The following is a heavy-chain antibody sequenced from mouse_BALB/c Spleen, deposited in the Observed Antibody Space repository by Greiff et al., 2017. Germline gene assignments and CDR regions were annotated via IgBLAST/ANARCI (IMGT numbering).Heavy chain of an antibody. CDR1: GFTFSSYT. CDR3: ARHRGYDDDYWYFDV. J-gene: IGHJ1*01. Sequence: VKLMESGGGLVQPGGSLKLSCAASGFTFSSYTMSWVRQTPEKRLEWVAYISNGGGSTYYPDTVKGRFTISRDNAKNTLYLQMSSLKSEDTAMYYGARHRGYDDDYWYFDVWGAGTTVTVSS. D-gene: IGHD2-2*01. V-gene: IGHV5-12-2*01. CDR2: ISNGGGST.